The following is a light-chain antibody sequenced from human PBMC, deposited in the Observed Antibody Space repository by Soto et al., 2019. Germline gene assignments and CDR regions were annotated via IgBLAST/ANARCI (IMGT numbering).Light chain of an antibody. CDR3: CSFAGSYSLYV. CDR1: SSDVGGYDY. V-gene: IGLV2-11*01. CDR2: DVN. J-gene: IGLJ1*01. Sequence: QSVLAQPRPVSESPGQSVTISCTGTSSDVGGYDYVSWYQQHPGKAPKLMIYDVNNRPSGVPDRFSGSKSGNTAFLTISGLQAEDEADYYCCSFAGSYSLYVFGSGTKVTVL.